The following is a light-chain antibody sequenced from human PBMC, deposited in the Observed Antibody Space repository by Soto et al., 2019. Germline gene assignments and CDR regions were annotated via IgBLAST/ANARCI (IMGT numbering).Light chain of an antibody. CDR1: NSDVGAYNY. CDR3: RSYTSSSTVV. J-gene: IGLJ2*01. Sequence: QSALTQPASVSGSPGQSITISCTGSNSDVGAYNYVSWYQQHPGKAPKLMIYEVSDRPFGISNRFSGYKSGNTASLTISGLQTEEEADYYCRSYTSSSTVVFGGGTKLTVL. CDR2: EVS. V-gene: IGLV2-14*01.